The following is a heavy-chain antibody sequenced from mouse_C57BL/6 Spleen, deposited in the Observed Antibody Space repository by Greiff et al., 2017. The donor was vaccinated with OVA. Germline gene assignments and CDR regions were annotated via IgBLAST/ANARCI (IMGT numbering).Heavy chain of an antibody. J-gene: IGHJ3*01. D-gene: IGHD2-2*01. Sequence: QVQLQQPGTELVKPGASVKLSCKASGYTFTSYWMHWVKQSPGQGLEWIGNINPSNGGTNYNEKFKSKATLTVDKSSSTAYMQLSSLTSEDSAVYYCAREFYYGYVWFAYWGQGTLVTVSA. CDR1: GYTFTSYW. CDR2: INPSNGGT. V-gene: IGHV1-53*01. CDR3: AREFYYGYVWFAY.